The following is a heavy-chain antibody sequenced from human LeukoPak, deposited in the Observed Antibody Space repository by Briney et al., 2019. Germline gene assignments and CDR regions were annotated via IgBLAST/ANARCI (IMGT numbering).Heavy chain of an antibody. Sequence: ASVKVSCKASGYTFTSYGISWVRQAPGQGLEWMGWISAYNGNTNYAQKLRGRVTMTTDTSTSTAYMELRSLRSDDTAVYYCARERTGYSSGWESDYWGQGTLVTVSS. V-gene: IGHV1-18*01. J-gene: IGHJ4*02. CDR1: GYTFTSYG. CDR2: ISAYNGNT. CDR3: ARERTGYSSGWESDY. D-gene: IGHD6-19*01.